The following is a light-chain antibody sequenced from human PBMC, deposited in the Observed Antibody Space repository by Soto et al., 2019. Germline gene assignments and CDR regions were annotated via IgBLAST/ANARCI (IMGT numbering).Light chain of an antibody. Sequence: EIVMTQSPATLSVSPGERATLSCRASQSVSSDLAWYQQKPGQAPRLLIYGASNRASGFPARFSGSGSGTDFSLTISSLQSEDLAVYYCQQYNNWPPWTFGQGTKVEIK. CDR1: QSVSSD. J-gene: IGKJ1*01. V-gene: IGKV3-15*01. CDR3: QQYNNWPPWT. CDR2: GAS.